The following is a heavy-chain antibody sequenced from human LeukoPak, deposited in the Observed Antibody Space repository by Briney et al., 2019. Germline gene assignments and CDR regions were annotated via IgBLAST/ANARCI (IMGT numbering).Heavy chain of an antibody. J-gene: IGHJ5*02. V-gene: IGHV3-7*01. CDR2: IKQDGSEK. D-gene: IGHD5-18*01. CDR1: GFTFSSYW. CDR3: ARGPRIQLWLANWFDP. Sequence: GGSLRLSCAASGFTFSSYWMSWVRQAPGKGLEWVANIKQDGSEKYYVDSVKGRFTISRDNAKNSLYLQMNSLRAEDTAVYYCARGPRIQLWLANWFDPWDQGTLVTVSS.